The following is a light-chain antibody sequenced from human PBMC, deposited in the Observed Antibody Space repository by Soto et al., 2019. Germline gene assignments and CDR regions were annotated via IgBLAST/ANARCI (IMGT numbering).Light chain of an antibody. CDR1: SSDIGGYNF. CDR3: ASYTTSSTLV. J-gene: IGLJ2*01. V-gene: IGLV2-14*01. CDR2: AVT. Sequence: QAALTHPASVSGSPGQSITISCTGTSSDIGGYNFVSWYHQHPGKAPKLLIYAVTNRPSGIPDRFSGSKSVNTASLTISGLQAEDGADYYCASYTTSSTLVFGGVTKLTVL.